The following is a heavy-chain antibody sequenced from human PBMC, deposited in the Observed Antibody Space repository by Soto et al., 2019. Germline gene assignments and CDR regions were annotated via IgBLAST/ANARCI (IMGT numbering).Heavy chain of an antibody. CDR1: GFTFSSYA. V-gene: IGHV3-30-3*01. D-gene: IGHD3-22*01. J-gene: IGHJ3*02. Sequence: GGSLRLSCAASGFTFSSYAMHWVRQAPGKGLEWVAVISYDGSNKYYADSVKGRFTISRDNSKNTLYLQMNSLRAEDTAVYYCARDLGYYYDSSGYSVDAFDIWGQGTMVTVSS. CDR3: ARDLGYYYDSSGYSVDAFDI. CDR2: ISYDGSNK.